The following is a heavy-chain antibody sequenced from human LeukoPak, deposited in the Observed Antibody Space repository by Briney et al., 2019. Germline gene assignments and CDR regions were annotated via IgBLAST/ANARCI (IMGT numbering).Heavy chain of an antibody. J-gene: IGHJ4*02. CDR1: GFTLSSYA. Sequence: PGGSLRLSCAASGFTLSSYAMSWVRQAPGKGLEWVSAISGSGGSTYYADSAKGRFTISRDNSKNTLYLQMNSLRAEDTAVYYCAKDQGYGDYAAAYDYWGQGTLVTVSS. D-gene: IGHD4-17*01. CDR2: ISGSGGST. V-gene: IGHV3-23*01. CDR3: AKDQGYGDYAAAYDY.